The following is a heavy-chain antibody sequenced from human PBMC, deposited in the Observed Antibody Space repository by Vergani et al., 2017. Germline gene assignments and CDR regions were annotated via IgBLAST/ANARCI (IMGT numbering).Heavy chain of an antibody. V-gene: IGHV1-69*01. Sequence: QVQLVQSGAEVKKPGSSVKVSCKASGGTFSSYAISWVRQAPGQGLEWMGGIIPIFGTANYAQKFQGRVTITADESTSTAYMELSSLRSEDTAVYYCAXDARCIAALYYYYYMDVWGKGTTVTVSS. CDR1: GGTFSSYA. CDR2: IIPIFGTA. J-gene: IGHJ6*03. CDR3: AXDARCIAALYYYYYMDV. D-gene: IGHD6-6*01.